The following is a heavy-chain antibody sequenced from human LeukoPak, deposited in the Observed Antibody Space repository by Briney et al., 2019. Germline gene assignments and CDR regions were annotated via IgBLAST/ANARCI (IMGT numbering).Heavy chain of an antibody. D-gene: IGHD3-10*01. CDR1: GFTFSSYE. V-gene: IGHV3-48*03. J-gene: IGHJ6*03. Sequence: PGGSLRLSCAASGFTFSSYEMNWVRQAPGKGLEWVSYISSSGSTIYYADSVKGRFTISRDNAKNSLYLQMNSLRAEDTAVYYCARHYYGSGLPYYYYYYMDVWGKGTTVTISS. CDR3: ARHYYGSGLPYYYYYYMDV. CDR2: ISSSGSTI.